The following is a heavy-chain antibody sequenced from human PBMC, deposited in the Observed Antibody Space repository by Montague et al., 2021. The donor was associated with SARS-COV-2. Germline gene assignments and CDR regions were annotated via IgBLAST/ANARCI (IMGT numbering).Heavy chain of an antibody. V-gene: IGHV3-30*04. CDR1: GFTFNAFA. CDR2: ISYDGSKT. D-gene: IGHD3-10*02. Sequence: SLRLSCAASGFTFNAFAMHWVRQAPGKGLEWVAVISYDGSKTFTADSVKGRFTISRDDAKNSLYLQLNSLRAEDTAVYYCARESLFGVIKSVVLDVWGQGTTVTVSS. CDR3: ARESLFGVIKSVVLDV. J-gene: IGHJ6*02.